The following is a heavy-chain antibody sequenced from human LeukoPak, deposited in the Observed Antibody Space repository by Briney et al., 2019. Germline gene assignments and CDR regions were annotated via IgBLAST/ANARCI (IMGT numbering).Heavy chain of an antibody. V-gene: IGHV3-48*02. CDR1: GFTFSTYS. CDR3: ATDRYYGTDY. Sequence: GGSLRLSCAASGFTFSTYSMNWVRQAPGKGLEWVSYISTSSSAIYYIDSVKGRFTISRDNAKKSLYLQRNSLRDEDTAVYYCATDRYYGTDYWGQGTLVTVSS. J-gene: IGHJ4*02. CDR2: ISTSSSAI. D-gene: IGHD3-16*02.